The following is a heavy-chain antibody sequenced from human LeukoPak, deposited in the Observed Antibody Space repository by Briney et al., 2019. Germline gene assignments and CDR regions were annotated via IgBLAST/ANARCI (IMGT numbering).Heavy chain of an antibody. Sequence: PGRSLRLSCAASGFTFSSYGMHWVRQAPGKGLEWVAVISYDGSNKYYAGSVKGRFTISRDNSKNTLYLQMNSLRAEDTAVYYCARVPNYYDSSGYYPHYFDYWGQGTLVTVSS. D-gene: IGHD3-22*01. CDR1: GFTFSSYG. CDR2: ISYDGSNK. CDR3: ARVPNYYDSSGYYPHYFDY. V-gene: IGHV3-30*03. J-gene: IGHJ4*02.